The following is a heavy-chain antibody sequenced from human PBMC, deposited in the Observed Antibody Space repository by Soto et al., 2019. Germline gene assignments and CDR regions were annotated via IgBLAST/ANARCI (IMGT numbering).Heavy chain of an antibody. D-gene: IGHD1-26*01. Sequence: GASVKVSCKASGYTFTSYGISWVRQAPGQGLEWMGWISAYNGNTNYAQKLQGRVTMTTDTSTSTAYMELRSLRSDDTAVYYCAREEMGFFQWEIRGAAFDISGQGTMVTVS. J-gene: IGHJ3*02. V-gene: IGHV1-18*04. CDR2: ISAYNGNT. CDR1: GYTFTSYG. CDR3: AREEMGFFQWEIRGAAFDI.